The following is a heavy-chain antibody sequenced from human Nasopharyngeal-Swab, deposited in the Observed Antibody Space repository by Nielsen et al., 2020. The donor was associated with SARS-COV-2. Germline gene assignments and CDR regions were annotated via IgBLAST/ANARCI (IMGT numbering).Heavy chain of an antibody. D-gene: IGHD6-19*01. CDR2: IKSKTDGGTT. Sequence: GGSLRLSCAASGFTFSNAWMSWVRQAPGKGLEWVGRIKSKTDGGTTDYAAPVKGRFTISRDDSKNTLYLQMSSLKTEDTAVYYCTTDRAGPYYYYGMDVWGQGTTVTVSS. V-gene: IGHV3-15*01. J-gene: IGHJ6*02. CDR3: TTDRAGPYYYYGMDV. CDR1: GFTFSNAW.